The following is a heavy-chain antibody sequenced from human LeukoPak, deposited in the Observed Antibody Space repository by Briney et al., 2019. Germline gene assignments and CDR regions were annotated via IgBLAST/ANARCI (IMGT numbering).Heavy chain of an antibody. CDR2: ISSSSSYI. D-gene: IGHD2-2*02. J-gene: IGHJ3*02. CDR1: EFTFSSYS. CDR3: ARAYCSSTSCYTPDAFDI. V-gene: IGHV3-21*01. Sequence: GGSLRLSCAASEFTFSSYSMNWVRQAPGKGLEWVSSISSSSSYIYYADSVKGRFTISRDNAKNSLYLQMNSLRAEGTAVYYCARAYCSSTSCYTPDAFDIWGQGTMVTVAS.